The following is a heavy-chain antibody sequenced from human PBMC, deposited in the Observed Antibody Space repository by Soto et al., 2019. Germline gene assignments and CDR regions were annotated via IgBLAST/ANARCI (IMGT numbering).Heavy chain of an antibody. Sequence: ASVKVSCKASGYTFTSYYMHWVRQAPGQGLEWMGIINPSGGSTSYAQKFQGRVTMTRDTSTSTVYMELRSLRSEDTAVYYCARDPTYYDFWSGYSPINYYYYYGMDVWGQGTTVTVSS. J-gene: IGHJ6*02. CDR3: ARDPTYYDFWSGYSPINYYYYYGMDV. V-gene: IGHV1-46*01. CDR2: INPSGGST. CDR1: GYTFTSYY. D-gene: IGHD3-3*01.